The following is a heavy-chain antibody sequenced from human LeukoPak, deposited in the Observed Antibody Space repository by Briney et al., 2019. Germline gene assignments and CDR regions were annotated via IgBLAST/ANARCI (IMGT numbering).Heavy chain of an antibody. CDR3: ARDRAVVVAATDY. CDR2: ISPYNGNT. Sequence: ASVKVSFKASGYTFTTYGISWLRQAPGQGLAWMGWISPYNGNTNYAQKLQGRVTMTTDTSTSTAYMELRSLRSDDTAVYYCARDRAVVVAATDYWGQGTLVTVSS. V-gene: IGHV1-18*01. J-gene: IGHJ4*02. CDR1: GYTFTTYG. D-gene: IGHD2-15*01.